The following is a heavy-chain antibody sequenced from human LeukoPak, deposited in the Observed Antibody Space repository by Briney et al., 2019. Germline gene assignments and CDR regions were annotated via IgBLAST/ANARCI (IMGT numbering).Heavy chain of an antibody. CDR1: GFTFSSYE. V-gene: IGHV3-48*03. J-gene: IGHJ4*02. Sequence: GGSLRLSCAASGFTFSSYEMNWVRQAPGKGLEWISYISSSGGTIYYADSVKGRFTISRDNAKKSLYLQMNSLRAEDTAVYYRASEGCSSTSCYDYWGQGTLVIFSS. CDR3: ASEGCSSTSCYDY. CDR2: ISSSGGTI. D-gene: IGHD2-2*01.